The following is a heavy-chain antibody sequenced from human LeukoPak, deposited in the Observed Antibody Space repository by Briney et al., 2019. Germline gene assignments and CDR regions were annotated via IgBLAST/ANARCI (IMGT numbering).Heavy chain of an antibody. D-gene: IGHD3-9*01. CDR1: GFTFSSYA. CDR2: IESSSTYI. CDR3: AREFLTGYYRPQLGIDN. J-gene: IGHJ4*02. V-gene: IGHV3-21*01. Sequence: PGGSLRLSCAASGFTFSSYAMIWVRQAPGKGLEWVSSIESSSTYIYYADSVKGRFTISRDNAKKSVYLQMNSLRAEDTAVYFCAREFLTGYYRPQLGIDNWGQGTLVTVSS.